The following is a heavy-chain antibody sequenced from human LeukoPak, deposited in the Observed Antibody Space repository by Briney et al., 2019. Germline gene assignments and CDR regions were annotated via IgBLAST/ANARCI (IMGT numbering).Heavy chain of an antibody. V-gene: IGHV4-4*07. J-gene: IGHJ4*02. CDR3: ARVDDRNYYYYFDY. CDR2: IYNRGST. D-gene: IGHD3-22*01. CDR1: GGSISSYY. Sequence: ETLSLTCTVSGGSISSYYWNWIRQPAGKGLEWIGRIYNRGSTNYNPSLKSRVTMSVDTSKNQFSLKLTSVTAADTAVYYCARVDDRNYYYYFDYWGQGTLVTVSS.